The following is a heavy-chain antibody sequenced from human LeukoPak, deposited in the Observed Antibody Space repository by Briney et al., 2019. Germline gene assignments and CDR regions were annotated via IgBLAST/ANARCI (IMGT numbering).Heavy chain of an antibody. Sequence: SQTLSLTCTVSGGSISSYYWSWIRQPPGKGLDWIGYIYTSGSTNYNPSLKSRVTISVDTSKNQFSLKLSSVTAAATAVYYYASRVVGAVFDYWGQGTLVTVSS. CDR1: GGSISSYY. V-gene: IGHV4-4*09. CDR2: IYTSGST. D-gene: IGHD1-26*01. CDR3: ASRVVGAVFDY. J-gene: IGHJ4*02.